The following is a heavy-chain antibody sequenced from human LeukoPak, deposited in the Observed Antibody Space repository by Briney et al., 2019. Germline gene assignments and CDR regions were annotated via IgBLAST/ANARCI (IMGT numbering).Heavy chain of an antibody. V-gene: IGHV3-21*01. D-gene: IGHD3-10*01. CDR1: GFTFSSYR. CDR2: ISNSSSYI. J-gene: IGHJ6*03. CDR3: AGRETYYYGSGSYLVYMDV. Sequence: GGSLRLSCAASGFTFSSYRMNWVRQAPGKGLGWVSTISNSSSYIYYADSVKGRFTISRDNAKNSLYLQMNSLRAEDTAVYYCAGRETYYYGSGSYLVYMDVWGKGTTVTVSS.